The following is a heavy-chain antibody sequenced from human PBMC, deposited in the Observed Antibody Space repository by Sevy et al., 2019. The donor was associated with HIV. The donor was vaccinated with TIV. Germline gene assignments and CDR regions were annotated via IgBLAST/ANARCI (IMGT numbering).Heavy chain of an antibody. CDR3: ARALVVVPAATLGY. CDR1: GFTLSSYW. V-gene: IGHV3-7*01. CDR2: IKQDGSEK. Sequence: GGSLRLSCAASGFTLSSYWMSWVRQAPGKGLEWVANIKQDGSEKYYVDSVKGRFTISRDNAKNSLYLQMNSLRAEDTAVYYCARALVVVPAATLGYWGQGTLVTVSS. J-gene: IGHJ4*02. D-gene: IGHD2-2*01.